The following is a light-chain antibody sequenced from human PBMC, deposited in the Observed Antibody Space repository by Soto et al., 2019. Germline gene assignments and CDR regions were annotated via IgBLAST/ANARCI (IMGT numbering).Light chain of an antibody. V-gene: IGKV3-20*01. Sequence: EIVLTQSPGTLSLYPGERATLSCRADRSVSDTLLTWFQQKPGQAPRLLIFGTSNRAPGIPDRFSGSGSGTDFTLTISRLEPDDFAVYYCQHYGDSSWTFGQGTKVDI. J-gene: IGKJ1*01. CDR2: GTS. CDR1: RSVSDTL. CDR3: QHYGDSSWT.